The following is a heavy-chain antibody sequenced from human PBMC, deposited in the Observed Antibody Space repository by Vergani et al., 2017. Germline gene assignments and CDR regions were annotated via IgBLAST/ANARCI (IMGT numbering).Heavy chain of an antibody. CDR1: GYSISSGYY. J-gene: IGHJ4*02. Sequence: QVQLEESGPGLVKPSETLSLTCAVSGYSISSGYYWGWIRQPPGKGLEWIGSIYHSGSTYYNPSLKSRVTMSVDTSKNQFSLKLNSVTAADTAVYYCARGSRAEGGSGPDKWGQGTLVTVSS. V-gene: IGHV4-38-2*01. CDR2: IYHSGST. D-gene: IGHD6-13*01. CDR3: ARGSRAEGGSGPDK.